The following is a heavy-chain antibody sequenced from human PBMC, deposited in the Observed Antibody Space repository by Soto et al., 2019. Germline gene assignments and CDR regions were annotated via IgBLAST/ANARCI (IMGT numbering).Heavy chain of an antibody. CDR1: GVSIRSNIYY. V-gene: IGHV4-39*07. J-gene: IGHJ4*02. D-gene: IGHD1-26*01. CDR2: IYYSGTT. Sequence: PSETLSLTCSVSGVSIRSNIYYWGWLRQPPGKGLEWIATIYYSGTTYYNPSLKSRVTMSADTSKNQFSLKLTSVTAVDTAVYYCARREIQGPIDYWGQGTLVTVSS. CDR3: ARREIQGPIDY.